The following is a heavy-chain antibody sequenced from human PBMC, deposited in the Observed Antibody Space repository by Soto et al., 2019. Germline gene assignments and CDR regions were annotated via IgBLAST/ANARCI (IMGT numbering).Heavy chain of an antibody. J-gene: IGHJ4*02. CDR1: GGSVNTFY. CDR2: VYYTGST. CDR3: ARDWGRSNYFDY. D-gene: IGHD3-16*01. V-gene: IGHV4-59*02. Sequence: KTSETLSLTCTVSGGSVNTFYCIWIRQPPGKGLEWVGHVYYTGSTDYNPSLKSRVTISVDTTKNQVSLKLNSVTTADTAVYFCARDWGRSNYFDYWGQGTLVTVSS.